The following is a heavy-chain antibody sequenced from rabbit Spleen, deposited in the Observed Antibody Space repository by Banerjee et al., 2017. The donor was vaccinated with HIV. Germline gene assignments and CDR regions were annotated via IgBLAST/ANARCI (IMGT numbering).Heavy chain of an antibody. D-gene: IGHD8-1*01. V-gene: IGHV1S40*01. CDR3: ARDTGSSFSTYGMDL. J-gene: IGHJ6*01. Sequence: QSLEESGGDLVKPGASLTLTCTASGFSFSSNYYMCWVRQAPGEGLEWISCIAGSSSGFTYSATWAKGRFTCSKTSSTTVTLQMTSLTVADTATYFCARDTGSSFSTYGMDLWGPGTLVTVS. CDR1: GFSFSSNYY. CDR2: IAGSSSGFT.